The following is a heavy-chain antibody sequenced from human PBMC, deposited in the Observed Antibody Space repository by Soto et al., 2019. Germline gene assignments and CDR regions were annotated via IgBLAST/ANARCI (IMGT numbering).Heavy chain of an antibody. CDR1: GFTFNSYA. D-gene: IGHD3-10*01. V-gene: IGHV3-30-3*02. Sequence: QVQLVESGGGVVQPGRSLRLSCAASGFTFNSYAMHWVRQAPGKGLEWAAVISYDGSSKYYADSVKGRFTISRDNSKNTLYLQMNSLRAEDTAVYYCAKTMVRGVFDAFDIWGQGTMVTVSS. CDR2: ISYDGSSK. CDR3: AKTMVRGVFDAFDI. J-gene: IGHJ3*02.